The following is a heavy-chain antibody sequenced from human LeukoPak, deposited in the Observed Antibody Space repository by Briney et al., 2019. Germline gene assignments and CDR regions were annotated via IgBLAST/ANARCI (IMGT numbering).Heavy chain of an antibody. J-gene: IGHJ6*03. CDR2: IYVDGST. CDR1: GFTFSSYW. CDR3: ARDYMDV. V-gene: IGHV3-53*01. Sequence: GGSLRLSCAASGFTFSSYWMSWVRQAPGKGLEWVSVIYVDGSTYYADSVKGRFSISRDNSKNTLSLQMNSLRAEDTAVYYCARDYMDVWGKGTTVTVSS.